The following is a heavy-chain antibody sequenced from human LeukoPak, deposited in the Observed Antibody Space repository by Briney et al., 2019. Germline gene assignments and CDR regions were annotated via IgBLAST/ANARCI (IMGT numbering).Heavy chain of an antibody. J-gene: IGHJ6*03. CDR2: ISGSGGST. CDR3: ARVRGGSSYYMDV. Sequence: QPGGSLRLSCAASGFTFSSYAMSWVRQAPGKGLEWVSAISGSGGSTYYADSVKGRFTISRDNAKNSLYLQMNSLRAEDTAVCYCARVRGGSSYYMDVWGKGTTVTVSS. CDR1: GFTFSSYA. V-gene: IGHV3-23*01. D-gene: IGHD6-13*01.